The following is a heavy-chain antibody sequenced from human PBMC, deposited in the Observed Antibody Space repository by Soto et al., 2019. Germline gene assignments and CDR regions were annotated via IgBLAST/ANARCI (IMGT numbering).Heavy chain of an antibody. D-gene: IGHD1-26*01. J-gene: IGHJ4*02. V-gene: IGHV1-8*01. Sequence: QVQLVQSGAEVKKPGASVKVSCKASGYTFTSYDINWVRQATGQVLELMGWMNPNSGNTGYAQKFQGRVTTTRTNSVRTAYIELSSLRSETKAVYYCAREKGGGSYLDYWGQGTLVTVSS. CDR3: AREKGGGSYLDY. CDR2: MNPNSGNT. CDR1: GYTFTSYD.